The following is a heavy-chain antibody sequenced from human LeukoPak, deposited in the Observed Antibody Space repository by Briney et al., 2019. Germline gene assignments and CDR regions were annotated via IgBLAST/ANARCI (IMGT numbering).Heavy chain of an antibody. CDR1: GVSISSCDYS. CDR2: IYHSGST. D-gene: IGHD4-17*01. J-gene: IGHJ4*02. Sequence: PSETLSLTCAASGVSISSCDYSWGWIRQPPGKVLEWNGYIYHSGSTYYNPSLKIRVTISVDRSKNQFSLKLSSVTAADTAVYYCARVYGDYLNFDYWGQGTLVTVSS. CDR3: ARVYGDYLNFDY. V-gene: IGHV4-30-2*01.